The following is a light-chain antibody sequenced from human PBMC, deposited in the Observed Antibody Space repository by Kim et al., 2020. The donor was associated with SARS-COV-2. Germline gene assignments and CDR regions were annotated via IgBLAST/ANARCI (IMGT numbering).Light chain of an antibody. V-gene: IGKV3-15*01. CDR3: QQYDNWPSWT. CDR2: GAS. CDR1: QSIDSS. J-gene: IGKJ1*01. Sequence: SPGERVTLSCRASQSIDSSLAWYQQKPGQAPRLLIYGASTRATGIPARFSGSGSGTEFTLTISSLQSEDFAVYYCQQYDNWPSWTFGQGTKVDIK.